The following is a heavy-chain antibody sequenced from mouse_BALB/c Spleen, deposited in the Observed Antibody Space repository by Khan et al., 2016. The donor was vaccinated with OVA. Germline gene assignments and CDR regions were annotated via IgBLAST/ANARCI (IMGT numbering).Heavy chain of an antibody. CDR1: GYSITSGYG. Sequence: EVQLQESGPGLVKPSQSLSLTCTVTGYSITSGYGWNLIRQFPGNKLEWMGYISYSGSTNYNPSLKSRISITRVTSKNQFFLQLNSVTTEDTATYYCARTARIKYWGQGTTLTVSS. CDR2: ISYSGST. V-gene: IGHV3-2*02. J-gene: IGHJ2*01. CDR3: ARTARIKY. D-gene: IGHD1-2*01.